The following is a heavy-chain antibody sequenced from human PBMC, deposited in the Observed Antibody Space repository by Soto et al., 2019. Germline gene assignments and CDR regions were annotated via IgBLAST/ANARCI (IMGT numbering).Heavy chain of an antibody. CDR2: ISSSASAM. Sequence: GGSLRLSCAASGFTFSSYSMNWVRQAPGKGLEWVSYISSSASAMYYADPVKGRFTISRDKAENSLYLQMNSLRDEDTAVYYCAREPYGSGSYYFGSWGQGTLVTVSS. CDR1: GFTFSSYS. J-gene: IGHJ4*02. D-gene: IGHD3-10*01. V-gene: IGHV3-48*02. CDR3: AREPYGSGSYYFGS.